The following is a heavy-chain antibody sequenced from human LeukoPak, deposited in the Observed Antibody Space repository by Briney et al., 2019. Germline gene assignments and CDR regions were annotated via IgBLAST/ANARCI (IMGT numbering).Heavy chain of an antibody. Sequence: PSETLSLTXGVYGGSLSGYYWSWIRQPPGKGLEWIGEINHSGRTNYNPSLKSRVSISVDTSKNHFSLRLRSVTAADTAVYYCATWGNAFDIWGQGTTVTVSS. CDR1: GGSLSGYY. J-gene: IGHJ3*02. D-gene: IGHD3-16*01. CDR3: ATWGNAFDI. CDR2: INHSGRT. V-gene: IGHV4-34*01.